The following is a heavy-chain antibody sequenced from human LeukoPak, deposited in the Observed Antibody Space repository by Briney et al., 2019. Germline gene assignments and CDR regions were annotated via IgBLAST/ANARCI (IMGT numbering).Heavy chain of an antibody. V-gene: IGHV1-2*02. CDR2: INPNSGGT. Sequence: ASVKVSCKASGYTFTGYYMHWVRQAPGQGLEWMGWINPNSGGTNYAQKCQGRVTMTRDTSISTAYMELSRLRSDDTAVYYCARESAAANVDYWGQGTLVTVSS. D-gene: IGHD2-2*01. CDR1: GYTFTGYY. CDR3: ARESAAANVDY. J-gene: IGHJ4*02.